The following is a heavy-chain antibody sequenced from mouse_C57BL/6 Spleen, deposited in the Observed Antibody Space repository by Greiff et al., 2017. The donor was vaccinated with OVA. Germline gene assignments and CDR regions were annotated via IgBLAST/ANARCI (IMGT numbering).Heavy chain of an antibody. CDR3: AGGSWFAY. V-gene: IGHV1-81*01. J-gene: IGHJ3*01. Sequence: VQVVESGAELARPGASVKLSCKASGYTFTSYGISWVKQRTGQGLEWIGEIYPRSGNTYYNEKFKGKATLTADKSSSTAYMELRSLTSEDSAVYFCAGGSWFAYWGQGTLVTVSA. CDR2: IYPRSGNT. CDR1: GYTFTSYG.